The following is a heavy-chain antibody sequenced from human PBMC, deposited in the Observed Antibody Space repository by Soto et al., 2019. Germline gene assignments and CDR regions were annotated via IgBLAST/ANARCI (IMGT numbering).Heavy chain of an antibody. CDR1: GFTFSSYG. CDR3: AKAPNTMVSLDI. J-gene: IGHJ3*02. V-gene: IGHV3-30*18. Sequence: GGSLRLSCAASGFTFSSYGMHWVRQAPGKGLEWVAVISYDGSNKYYADSVKGRFTISRDNSKNTLYLQVNSLRAEDTAVYYCAKAPNTMVSLDIWGQGTMVTVSS. CDR2: ISYDGSNK. D-gene: IGHD3-10*01.